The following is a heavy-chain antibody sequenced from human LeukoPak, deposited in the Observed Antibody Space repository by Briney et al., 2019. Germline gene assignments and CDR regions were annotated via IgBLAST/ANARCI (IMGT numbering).Heavy chain of an antibody. D-gene: IGHD2-2*01. CDR1: GGSFSGYY. J-gene: IGHJ4*02. Sequence: SETLSLTCAVYGGSFSGYYWSWIRQPPGKGLEWIGEINHSGSTNYNPSLKSRVTISVETSKNQFSLKLRSVTAADTAVYYCAXXXPRGRNSPANDYWGQGTLVTVSS. V-gene: IGHV4-34*01. CDR2: INHSGST. CDR3: AXXXPRGRNSPANDY.